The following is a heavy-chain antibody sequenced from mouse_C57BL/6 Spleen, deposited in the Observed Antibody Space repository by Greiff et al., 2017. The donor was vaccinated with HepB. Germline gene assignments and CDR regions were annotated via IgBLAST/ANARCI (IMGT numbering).Heavy chain of an antibody. V-gene: IGHV1-55*01. CDR3: ARKVYSTTPRDY. D-gene: IGHD2-5*01. J-gene: IGHJ2*01. CDR2: IYPGSGST. Sequence: VQLQQSGAELVKPGASVKMSCKASGYTFTSYWITWVKQRPGQGLEWIGDIYPGSGSTNYNEKFKSKATLTVDTSSSTAYMQLSSLTSEDSAVYYCARKVYSTTPRDYWGQGTTLTVAS. CDR1: GYTFTSYW.